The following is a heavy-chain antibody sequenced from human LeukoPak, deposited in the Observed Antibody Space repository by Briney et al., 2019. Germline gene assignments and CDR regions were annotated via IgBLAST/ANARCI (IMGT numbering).Heavy chain of an antibody. D-gene: IGHD2-15*01. CDR2: ISASGGST. CDR3: AKVVDCSGGSCYFDY. CDR1: GFTFSSYA. V-gene: IGHV3-23*01. Sequence: GGSLRLSCAASGFTFSSYAMSWVRQAPGKGLEWVSAISASGGSTYYADSVKGRFTISRDNSKNTLYLQMNSLRAEDTAVYYCAKVVDCSGGSCYFDYWGQGTLVTVSS. J-gene: IGHJ4*02.